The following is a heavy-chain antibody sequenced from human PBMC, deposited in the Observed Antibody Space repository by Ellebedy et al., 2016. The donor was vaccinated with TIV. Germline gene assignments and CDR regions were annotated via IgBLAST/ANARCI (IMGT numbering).Heavy chain of an antibody. Sequence: PGGSLRLSCAASGFTFSSYGMHWVRQAPGKGLEWVAVISYDGSNKYYADSVKGRFTISRDNSKNTLYLQMNSLRAEDTAVYYCARDIVVVPAAMPVGLGYWGQGTLVTVSS. V-gene: IGHV3-30*03. D-gene: IGHD2-2*01. CDR1: GFTFSSYG. J-gene: IGHJ4*02. CDR2: ISYDGSNK. CDR3: ARDIVVVPAAMPVGLGY.